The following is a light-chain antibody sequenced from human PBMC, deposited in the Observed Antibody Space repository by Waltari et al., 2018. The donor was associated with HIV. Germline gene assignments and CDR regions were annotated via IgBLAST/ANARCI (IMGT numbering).Light chain of an antibody. J-gene: IGKJ3*01. CDR3: LQTFTTPRT. CDR2: DAS. CDR1: QNVFTF. V-gene: IGKV1-39*01. Sequence: DTQMTQSPSSLSASIGDRVTITCRASQNVFTFLSWYRKKLGKAPELLMSDASRLQSGVPSRFSGSGSGTDFVLTVSGLQFEDFATYYCLQTFTTPRTFGPGTKVDIK.